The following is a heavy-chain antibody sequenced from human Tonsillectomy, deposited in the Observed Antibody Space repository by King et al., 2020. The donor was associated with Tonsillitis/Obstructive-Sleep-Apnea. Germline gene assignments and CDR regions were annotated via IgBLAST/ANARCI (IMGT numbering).Heavy chain of an antibody. V-gene: IGHV1-69*01. Sequence: AQLVQSGAEVKKPGSSVKVSCKASGGTFSSYAISWVRQAPGQGLEWMGGSIPIFGTANYAQKFQGRVTITADESTSTAYMELSSLRDEDTAGYYCARRAESYDFWSGYYLDYWGQGTLVTVSS. J-gene: IGHJ4*02. CDR1: GGTFSSYA. D-gene: IGHD3-3*01. CDR3: ARRAESYDFWSGYYLDY. CDR2: SIPIFGTA.